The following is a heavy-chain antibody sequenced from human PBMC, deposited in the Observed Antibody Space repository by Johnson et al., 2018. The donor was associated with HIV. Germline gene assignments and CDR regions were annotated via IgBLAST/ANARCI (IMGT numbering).Heavy chain of an antibody. Sequence: VQLVESGGGVVQPGGSLRLSCVGSGFTFSTNWMHWVRQAPGKGLVWVSRINSDGSSTSYADSVKGRFTIPRDNAKNTLYLQMDSLGAEDTAVYYCARVQLLADDVFNIWGQGTMVTVSS. CDR2: INSDGSST. CDR3: ARVQLLADDVFNI. J-gene: IGHJ3*02. D-gene: IGHD3-10*01. CDR1: GFTFSTNW. V-gene: IGHV3-74*02.